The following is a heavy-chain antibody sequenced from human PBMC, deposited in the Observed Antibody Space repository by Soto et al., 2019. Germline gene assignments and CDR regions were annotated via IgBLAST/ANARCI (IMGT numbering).Heavy chain of an antibody. CDR1: GYTLTELS. J-gene: IGHJ4*02. D-gene: IGHD3-22*01. CDR2: FDPEDGET. CDR3: ATTFYDSSGYSPFDY. V-gene: IGHV1-24*01. Sequence: GASVKVSCKVSGYTLTELSMHWVRQAPGKGLEWMGGFDPEDGETIYAQKFQGRVTMTEDTSTDTAYMELSSLRSEDTAVYYCATTFYDSSGYSPFDYWGQGTLVTVPS.